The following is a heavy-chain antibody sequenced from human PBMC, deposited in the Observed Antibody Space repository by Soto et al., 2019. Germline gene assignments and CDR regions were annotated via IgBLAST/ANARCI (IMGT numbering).Heavy chain of an antibody. V-gene: IGHV4-39*01. CDR1: GGSISSNSYY. CDR3: ARRLFSSTWPSYFDY. J-gene: IGHJ4*02. Sequence: QLQLQESGPGLVRPSETLSLSCTVSGGSISSNSYYWGWIRQPPGKGLEWIGCIHYSGSTYYNPSLRSRVTSSVDTSKNQFSLKVSSVTAADTAMYYCARRLFSSTWPSYFDYWGQGTLVTVSS. CDR2: IHYSGST. D-gene: IGHD6-13*01.